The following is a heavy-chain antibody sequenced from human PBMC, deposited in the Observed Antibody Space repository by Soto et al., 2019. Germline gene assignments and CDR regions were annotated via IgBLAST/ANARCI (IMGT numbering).Heavy chain of an antibody. J-gene: IGHJ6*02. CDR1: GDSVSSNSAA. Sequence: SQTLSLTCAISGDSVSSNSAAWNWIRQSPSRGLEWLGRTYYRTKWYNDYAVSVKSRITINPDTSKNQFSLQLNSVTPDDTAVYYCARASGIAAAGNPYYYYYGMDVWGQGTTVTVSS. CDR2: TYYRTKWYN. D-gene: IGHD6-13*01. V-gene: IGHV6-1*01. CDR3: ARASGIAAAGNPYYYYYGMDV.